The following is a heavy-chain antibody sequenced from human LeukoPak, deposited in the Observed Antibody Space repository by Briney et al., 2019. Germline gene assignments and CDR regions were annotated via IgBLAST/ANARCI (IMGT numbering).Heavy chain of an antibody. J-gene: IGHJ4*02. V-gene: IGHV3-30*02. CDR1: GFTFTSYG. CDR2: IRYDGSDK. Sequence: PGGSLRLSCEASGFTFTSYGMHWVRQAAGMGLQWVAFIRYDGSDKYYADSVKGRFTISRDNSKNTLYLQMNSLRAEATAVYYCAKDLRQQRDGDYWGQGTLVTVSS. D-gene: IGHD6-13*01. CDR3: AKDLRQQRDGDY.